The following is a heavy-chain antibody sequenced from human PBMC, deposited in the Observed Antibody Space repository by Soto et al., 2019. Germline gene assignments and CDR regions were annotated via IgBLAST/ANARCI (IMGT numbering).Heavy chain of an antibody. CDR1: GGSISSSSYY. D-gene: IGHD2-15*01. J-gene: IGHJ2*01. CDR3: AIGRCSGGSCYSYWYFDL. Sequence: QLQLQESGPGLVKPSETLSLTCTVSGGSISSSSYYWGWIRQPPGKGLEWIGSIYYSGSTYYNPSLKSRVTISVDTSKNQFSLKLSSVTAADTAVYYCAIGRCSGGSCYSYWYFDLWGRGTLVTVSS. V-gene: IGHV4-39*01. CDR2: IYYSGST.